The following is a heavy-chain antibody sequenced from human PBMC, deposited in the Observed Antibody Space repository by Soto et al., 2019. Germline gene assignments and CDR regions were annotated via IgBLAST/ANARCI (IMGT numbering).Heavy chain of an antibody. CDR2: ISGDGTRT. CDR1: GFNFYNYA. Sequence: PAGSLRLSCAASGFNFYNYAMTWVRQAPGKGLEWVSGISGDGTRTYYGDSVKGRFTIARDNSKNTVFLQMNSLRAEDTALYYCVKDLRPNGGRFGPWGQGTRVTVSS. V-gene: IGHV3-23*01. J-gene: IGHJ5*02. CDR3: VKDLRPNGGRFGP. D-gene: IGHD3-3*01.